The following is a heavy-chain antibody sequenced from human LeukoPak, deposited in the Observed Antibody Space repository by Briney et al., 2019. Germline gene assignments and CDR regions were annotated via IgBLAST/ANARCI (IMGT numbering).Heavy chain of an antibody. J-gene: IGHJ3*02. V-gene: IGHV3-30*02. CDR1: GFTFSSYG. D-gene: IGHD3-9*01. Sequence: GGSLRLSCAASGFTFSSYGMHWVRQAPGKGLEWVAFIRYDGGNKYYADSVKGRFTISRDNSKNTLFLQVNSLRAEDTDVYYCAKGPNYDILTGWRKTYNAFDIWGHGTMVTVSS. CDR2: IRYDGGNK. CDR3: AKGPNYDILTGWRKTYNAFDI.